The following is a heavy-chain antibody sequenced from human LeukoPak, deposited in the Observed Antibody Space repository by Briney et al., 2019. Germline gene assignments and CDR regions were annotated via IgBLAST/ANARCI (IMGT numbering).Heavy chain of an antibody. Sequence: GGSLRLSCAASGFIFSSYWMSWVRQAPGKGLEWVANIKQDGSEKYYVDSVKGRFTISRDNAKNSLYLQMNSLRAEDTAVYYCVRGGVRGAFDIWGQGTMVTVSS. CDR1: GFIFSSYW. CDR2: IKQDGSEK. CDR3: VRGGVRGAFDI. J-gene: IGHJ3*02. D-gene: IGHD3-10*01. V-gene: IGHV3-7*01.